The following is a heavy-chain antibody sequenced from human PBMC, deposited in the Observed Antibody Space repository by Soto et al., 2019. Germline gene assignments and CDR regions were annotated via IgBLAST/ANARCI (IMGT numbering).Heavy chain of an antibody. V-gene: IGHV3-21*01. Sequence: GGSLRLSCTVSGFAFNNYGINWVRQAPGKGLEWVSSISKSDYTYYSDSVKGRFTISRDNPKNSVSLQMHTLRVEDTAVYSCAREDSSIIPAVSGCWGRGTRVGVCS. CDR2: ISKSDYT. J-gene: IGHJ1*01. CDR1: GFAFNNYG. D-gene: IGHD2-2*01. CDR3: AREDSSIIPAVSGC.